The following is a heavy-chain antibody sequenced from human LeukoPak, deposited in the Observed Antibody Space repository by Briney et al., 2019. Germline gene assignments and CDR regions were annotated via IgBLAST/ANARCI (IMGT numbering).Heavy chain of an antibody. D-gene: IGHD4-17*01. V-gene: IGHV1-69*04. CDR2: IIPILGIA. CDR3: ARENSRTTVIPPGWFDP. Sequence: SVKVSCKASGGTFSSYAISWVRQAPGQGLEWMGRIIPILGIANYAQKFQGRVTITADKSTSTAYMELSSLRSEDTAVYYCARENSRTTVIPPGWFDPWGQGTLVTVSS. CDR1: GGTFSSYA. J-gene: IGHJ5*02.